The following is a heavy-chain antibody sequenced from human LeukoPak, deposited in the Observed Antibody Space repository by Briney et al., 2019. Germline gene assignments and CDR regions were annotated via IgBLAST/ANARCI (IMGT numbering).Heavy chain of an antibody. CDR1: GFTFSSYS. CDR2: ISSSSYI. J-gene: IGHJ4*02. Sequence: TGGSLRLSCAASGFTFSSYSMNWVRQAPGKGLEWVSSISSSSYIYYADSVKGRFTISRDNAKNSLYLQMNSLRAEDTAVYYCARGRYHGGFDYWGQGTLVTVSS. D-gene: IGHD3-10*01. V-gene: IGHV3-21*01. CDR3: ARGRYHGGFDY.